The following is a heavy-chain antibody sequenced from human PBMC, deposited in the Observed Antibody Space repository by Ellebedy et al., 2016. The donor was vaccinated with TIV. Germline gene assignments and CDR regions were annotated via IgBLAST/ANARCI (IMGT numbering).Heavy chain of an antibody. CDR2: IYSGGST. V-gene: IGHV3-66*01. CDR3: VRGYSYGYRNDHYYYYGMDV. CDR1: GFTVSSNY. Sequence: GGSLRLSCAASGFTVSSNYMSWVRQAPGKGLEWVSVIYSGGSTYYADSVKGRFTISRDNSKNALYLQMSSLRAEDTAVYYCVRGYSYGYRNDHYYYYGMDVWGQGTTVTVSS. D-gene: IGHD5-18*01. J-gene: IGHJ6*02.